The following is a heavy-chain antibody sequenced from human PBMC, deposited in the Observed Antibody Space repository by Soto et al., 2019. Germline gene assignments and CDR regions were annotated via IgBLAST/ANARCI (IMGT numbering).Heavy chain of an antibody. CDR2: ISYDGRNK. CDR1: GFSLISNG. CDR3: AKEDSSGYSPHYGLDA. Sequence: HPWGSLRLSCAASGFSLISNGIRCVRQSPFKGPEWVAVISYDGRNKNYGDSVKGRFTISADNSKNTLYLQMNSLRDEDTAVYYCAKEDSSGYSPHYGLDAWGQGTTVTVSS. V-gene: IGHV3-30*18. D-gene: IGHD3-22*01. J-gene: IGHJ6*02.